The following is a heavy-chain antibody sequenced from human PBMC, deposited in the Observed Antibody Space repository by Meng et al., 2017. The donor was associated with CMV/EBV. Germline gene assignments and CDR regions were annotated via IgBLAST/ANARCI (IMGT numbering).Heavy chain of an antibody. J-gene: IGHJ6*02. CDR2: IIPILGIA. CDR1: GGTFSSYA. Sequence: VKVSCKASGGTFSSYAISWVRQAPGQGLEWMGGIIPILGIANYAQKFQGRVTITADKSTSTAYMELSSLRSEDTVVYYCARVVPLYSSSSWNVIPYYYYGMDVWGQGTTVTVSS. CDR3: ARVVPLYSSSSWNVIPYYYYGMDV. V-gene: IGHV1-69*10. D-gene: IGHD6-6*01.